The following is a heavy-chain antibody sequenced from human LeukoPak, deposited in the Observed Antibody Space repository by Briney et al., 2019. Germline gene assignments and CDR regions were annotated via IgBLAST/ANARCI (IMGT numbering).Heavy chain of an antibody. CDR3: ASYGSAHAFDI. Sequence: PSETLSLTCTVSGGSISSYYWSWIRQPPGKGLGCIGYIYYSGSTNYNPSLKSRVTISVDPSKNQFSLKLSSVTAADTAVYYCASYGSAHAFDIWGQGTMVTVSS. CDR1: GGSISSYY. D-gene: IGHD6-19*01. CDR2: IYYSGST. J-gene: IGHJ3*02. V-gene: IGHV4-59*01.